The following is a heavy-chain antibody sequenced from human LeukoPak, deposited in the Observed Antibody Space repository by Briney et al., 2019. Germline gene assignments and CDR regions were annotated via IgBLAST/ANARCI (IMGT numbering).Heavy chain of an antibody. V-gene: IGHV4-34*01. J-gene: IGHJ4*02. CDR1: GGSFSGYY. D-gene: IGHD3-22*01. CDR3: ARGLGLTTGAYYFDS. CDR2: FNHSGST. Sequence: SQTLSLTCAVSGGSFSGYYCSWLRHPPGTGLERIGVFNHSGSTNYNPSLKSRGTVSVDTSKNQFSLKLSSVTAAPTAVYYFARGLGLTTGAYYFDSWGQGTLVAVSS.